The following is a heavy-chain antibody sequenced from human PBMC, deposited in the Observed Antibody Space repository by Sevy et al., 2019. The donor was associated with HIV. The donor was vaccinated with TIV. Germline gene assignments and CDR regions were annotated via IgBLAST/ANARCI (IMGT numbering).Heavy chain of an antibody. D-gene: IGHD3-10*01. CDR2: IYNSGST. V-gene: IGHV4-31*03. CDR3: ARGRENYDGGNGLVDH. Sequence: SETQSLTCTVSGVSINSGGDYWSWIRQQPGKGLEWIGYIYNSGSTYYNPSLESRITISDDTSKNQFSLKLTSVTAADTAVYYCARGRENYDGGNGLVDHWGQGTLVTVSS. J-gene: IGHJ4*02. CDR1: GVSINSGGDY.